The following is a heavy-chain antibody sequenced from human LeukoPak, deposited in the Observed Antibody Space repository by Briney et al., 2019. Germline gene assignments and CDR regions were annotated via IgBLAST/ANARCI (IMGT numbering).Heavy chain of an antibody. D-gene: IGHD2-8*01. CDR2: FDPEDGET. Sequence: ASVKVSCKVSGYTLTELSMHWVRQAPGKGLEWMGGFDPEDGETIYAQKFQGRVTMTEDTSTDTAYMGLSSLRSEDTAVYYCARDNRDPDSYCTNGVCLGLPGADWGQGTLVTVSS. CDR1: GYTLTELS. J-gene: IGHJ4*02. CDR3: ARDNRDPDSYCTNGVCLGLPGAD. V-gene: IGHV1-24*01.